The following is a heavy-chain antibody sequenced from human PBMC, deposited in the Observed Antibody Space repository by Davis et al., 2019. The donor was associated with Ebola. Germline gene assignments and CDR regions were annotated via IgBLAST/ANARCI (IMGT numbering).Heavy chain of an antibody. Sequence: SETLSLTCTVSGGSISSSSYYWGWIRQPPGKGLEWIGSIYYSGSTYYNPSLKSRVTISVDTSKNQFSLKLSSVTAADTAVYYCARQFDIVVVVAMYNWFDPWGQGTLVTVSS. V-gene: IGHV4-39*01. D-gene: IGHD2-21*01. CDR2: IYYSGST. CDR3: ARQFDIVVVVAMYNWFDP. J-gene: IGHJ5*02. CDR1: GGSISSSSYY.